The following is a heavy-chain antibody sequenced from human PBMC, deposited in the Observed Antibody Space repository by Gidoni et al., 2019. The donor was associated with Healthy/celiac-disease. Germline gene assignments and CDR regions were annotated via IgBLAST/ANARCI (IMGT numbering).Heavy chain of an antibody. CDR2: ISAYNGNT. CDR1: GYTFTSYG. Sequence: SGAEVKKPGASVKVSCKASGYTFTSYGISWVRQAPGQGLEWMGWISAYNGNTNYAQKLQGRVTMTTDTSTSTAYMELRSLRSDDTAVYYCAREDCGGDCTIPGEYYFDYWGQGTLVTVSS. D-gene: IGHD2-21*01. V-gene: IGHV1-18*01. J-gene: IGHJ4*02. CDR3: AREDCGGDCTIPGEYYFDY.